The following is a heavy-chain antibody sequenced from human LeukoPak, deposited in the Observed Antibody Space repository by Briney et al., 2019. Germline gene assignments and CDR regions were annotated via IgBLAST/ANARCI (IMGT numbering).Heavy chain of an antibody. J-gene: IGHJ4*02. CDR3: ATPGGLEAVAGTVGFDY. CDR1: GYTLTELS. Sequence: ASVKVSCKVSGYTLTELSMHWVRQAPGKGLEWMGGFDPEDGETIYAQKFQGRVTMTEDTSTDTAYMELSSLRSEDTAVYYCATPGGLEAVAGTVGFDYWGQGTLVTVSS. V-gene: IGHV1-24*01. CDR2: FDPEDGET. D-gene: IGHD6-19*01.